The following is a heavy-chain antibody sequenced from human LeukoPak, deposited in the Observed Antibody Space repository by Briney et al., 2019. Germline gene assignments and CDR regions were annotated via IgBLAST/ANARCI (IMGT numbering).Heavy chain of an antibody. CDR1: GGSISSSSYY. CDR3: ARGSDGRGKTCFDC. V-gene: IGHV4-39*01. D-gene: IGHD3-16*01. CDR2: ILYNENT. J-gene: IGHJ4*01. Sequence: PSETLSLTCTVSGGSISSSSYYWGWIRQPPGKGLEYIGSILYNENTYYNPSLKSRVIISIDTSKNQFSLKLSSVTAADAAVYYCARGSDGRGKTCFDCWGQGILVTVSS.